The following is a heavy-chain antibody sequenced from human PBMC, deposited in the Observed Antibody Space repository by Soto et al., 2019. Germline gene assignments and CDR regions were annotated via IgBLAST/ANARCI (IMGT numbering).Heavy chain of an antibody. Sequence: PGGSLRLSCAASGFTFSSYAMNWVRQAPGEGLEWVSTITDTGGDTKYADSVRGRFTISRDNSKNTLYLQMSSLRAEDSAVYYWARGSKDSYPGSRIFDFWGRGTLVTVSS. CDR1: GFTFSSYA. CDR3: ARGSKDSYPGSRIFDF. D-gene: IGHD3-10*01. J-gene: IGHJ4*02. CDR2: ITDTGGDT. V-gene: IGHV3-23*01.